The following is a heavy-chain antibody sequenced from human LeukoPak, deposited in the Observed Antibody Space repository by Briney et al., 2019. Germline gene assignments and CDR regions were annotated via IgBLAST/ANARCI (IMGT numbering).Heavy chain of an antibody. V-gene: IGHV3-53*01. CDR2: IYDGGTT. Sequence: PGGSLRLSCVASGFSFSRSWMSWVRQAPGKGLECVSIIYDGGTTSYEDSVKGRFTISRDNSNNILYLQMSSLRTEDTAVYYCATVAGGTYHFDLWGQGALVTVSS. CDR1: GFSFSRSW. D-gene: IGHD1-26*01. J-gene: IGHJ4*02. CDR3: ATVAGGTYHFDL.